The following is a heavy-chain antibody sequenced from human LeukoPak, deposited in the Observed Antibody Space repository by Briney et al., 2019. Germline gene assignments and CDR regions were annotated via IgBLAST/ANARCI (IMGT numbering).Heavy chain of an antibody. J-gene: IGHJ4*02. D-gene: IGHD3-10*01. CDR3: ARSSYYGVETDFDY. V-gene: IGHV4-4*07. CDR1: GGSISSYY. CDR2: IYTSGST. Sequence: SETLSLTCTVSGGSISSYYWSWIRQPAGKGLEWIGRIYTSGSTNYNPSLKSRVTMSVDTSKNQFSLKLSSVTAADTAVYYCARSSYYGVETDFDYWGQGTLVTVSS.